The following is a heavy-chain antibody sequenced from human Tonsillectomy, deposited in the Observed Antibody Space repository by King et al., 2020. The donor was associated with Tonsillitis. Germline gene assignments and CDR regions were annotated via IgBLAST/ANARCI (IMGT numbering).Heavy chain of an antibody. J-gene: IGHJ3*02. CDR2: IKPDGSGK. V-gene: IGHV3-7*03. CDR3: ARDRQPEAFDI. CDR1: GFTFRDYW. D-gene: IGHD6-6*01. Sequence: VQLVESGGGLVQPGGSLRLSCAASGFTFRDYWMSWLRQAPGKGLEWGGNIKPDGSGKQYADSVKDRFTVSRDNAKDSGYLQLNSRRGEDTAMYYCARDRQPEAFDIWGQGTVVTVSS.